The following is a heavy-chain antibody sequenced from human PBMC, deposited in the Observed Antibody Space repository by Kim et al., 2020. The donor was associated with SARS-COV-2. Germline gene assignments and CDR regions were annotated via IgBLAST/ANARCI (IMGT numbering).Heavy chain of an antibody. J-gene: IGHJ5*02. CDR2: IIPIFGTA. D-gene: IGHD6-13*01. CDR3: ARDINEQQLVRGLGARNNWFDP. Sequence: SVKVSCKASGGTFSSYAISWVRQAPGQGLEWMGGIIPIFGTANYAQKFQGRVTITADKSTSTAYMELSSLRSEDTAVYYCARDINEQQLVRGLGARNNWFDPWGQGTLVTVSS. CDR1: GGTFSSYA. V-gene: IGHV1-69*06.